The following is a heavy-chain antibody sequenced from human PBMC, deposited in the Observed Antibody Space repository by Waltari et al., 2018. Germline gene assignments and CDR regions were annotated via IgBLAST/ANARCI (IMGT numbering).Heavy chain of an antibody. Sequence: EVQLVQSGAEVKKPGESLKISCKGSGYSFTSYWIGWVRQMPGKGLEWVWIIYPGESATRYSPSFQGQVTISADKSISTSYLQWSSLKPSDTAMYYCARTIDPDAFDIWCQGTMVTVSS. CDR1: GYSFTSYW. J-gene: IGHJ3*02. V-gene: IGHV5-51*01. CDR3: ARTIDPDAFDI. CDR2: IYPGESAT. D-gene: IGHD3-10*01.